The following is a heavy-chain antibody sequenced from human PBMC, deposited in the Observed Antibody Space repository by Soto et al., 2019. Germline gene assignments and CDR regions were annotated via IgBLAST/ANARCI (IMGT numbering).Heavy chain of an antibody. V-gene: IGHV3-30-3*01. CDR1: GFTFSSYA. CDR2: ISYDGSNK. Sequence: GGSLRLSCAASGFTFSSYAMHWVRQAPGKGLEWVAVISYDGSNKYYADSVKGRFTISRDNSKNTLYLQMNSLRAEDTAVYYCARENRGRFLEDPFDYWGQGTLVTVSS. CDR3: ARENRGRFLEDPFDY. J-gene: IGHJ4*02. D-gene: IGHD3-3*01.